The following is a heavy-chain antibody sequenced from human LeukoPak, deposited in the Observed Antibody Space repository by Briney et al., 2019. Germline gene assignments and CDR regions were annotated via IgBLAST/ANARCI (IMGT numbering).Heavy chain of an antibody. CDR1: GFTFSSYS. CDR3: AREVSLRDYYYYMDV. Sequence: GGSLRLSCAASGFTFSSYSMNWVRQAPGKGLEWVSSISSSSSYIYYADSVKGRFTISRDNAKNSLYLQMNSLRAEDTAVYYCAREVSLRDYYYYMDVWGKGTTVTVSS. V-gene: IGHV3-21*01. D-gene: IGHD2-8*01. J-gene: IGHJ6*03. CDR2: ISSSSSYI.